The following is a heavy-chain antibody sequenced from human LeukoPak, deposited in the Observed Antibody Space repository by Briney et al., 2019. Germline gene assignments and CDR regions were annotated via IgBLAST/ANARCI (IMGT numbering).Heavy chain of an antibody. CDR3: ARLLAEGATRSGAFDI. CDR2: IIPIFGTG. Sequence: GASVKVSCKASGYTFTSYAMHWVRQAPGQGLEWMGGIIPIFGTGNYAQKFQGRVTITADKSTSTAYMELSSLRSEDTAVYYCARLLAEGATRSGAFDIWGQGTMVTVSS. V-gene: IGHV1-69*06. J-gene: IGHJ3*02. CDR1: GYTFTSYA. D-gene: IGHD1-26*01.